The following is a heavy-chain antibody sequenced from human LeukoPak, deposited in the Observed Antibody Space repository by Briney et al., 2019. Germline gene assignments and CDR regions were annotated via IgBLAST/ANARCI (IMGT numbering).Heavy chain of an antibody. CDR2: IKPSGGST. J-gene: IGHJ4*02. Sequence: ASVKVSCKASGYTFTNYNMRWVRQAPGQGLEWMGIIKPSGGSTSYAQKFQGRVTMTRDTSTSTVYMELSSLRSEDTAVYYCARDLEDSRSYRGGYWGQGTLVTVSS. V-gene: IGHV1-46*01. CDR3: ARDLEDSRSYRGGY. CDR1: GYTFTNYN. D-gene: IGHD1-26*01.